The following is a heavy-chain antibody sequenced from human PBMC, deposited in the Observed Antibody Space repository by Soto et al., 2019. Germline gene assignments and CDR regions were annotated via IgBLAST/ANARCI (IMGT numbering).Heavy chain of an antibody. Sequence: QITLKESGPTLEKPTQTLALTCTFSGFSLCTSGVGVGWNRQPPGKALEWLALIYWDDDKRYSPALKSRLTITKDTSKNQVVLTMTNMDPVDTATYYCAHSLIGYYYDSSGSNWFDPWGQGTLVTVSS. D-gene: IGHD3-22*01. V-gene: IGHV2-5*02. CDR1: GFSLCTSGVG. J-gene: IGHJ5*02. CDR3: AHSLIGYYYDSSGSNWFDP. CDR2: IYWDDDK.